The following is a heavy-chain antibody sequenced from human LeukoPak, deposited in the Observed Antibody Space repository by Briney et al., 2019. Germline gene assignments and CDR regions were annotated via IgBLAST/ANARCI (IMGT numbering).Heavy chain of an antibody. J-gene: IGHJ4*02. CDR2: ISGSGGST. Sequence: GGSLRLSCAASGFTVSSNYMSWVRQAPGKGLEWVSAISGSGGSTYYADSVKGRFTISRDNSKNTLYLQMNSLRAEDTAVYYCARDRGIAVADYWGQGTLVTVSS. CDR1: GFTVSSNY. D-gene: IGHD6-19*01. V-gene: IGHV3-23*01. CDR3: ARDRGIAVADY.